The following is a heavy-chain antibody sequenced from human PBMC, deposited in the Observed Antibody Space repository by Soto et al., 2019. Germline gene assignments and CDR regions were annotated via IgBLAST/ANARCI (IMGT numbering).Heavy chain of an antibody. J-gene: IGHJ4*02. CDR3: ARSYCSSTSCHQFDY. CDR2: IGTAGDT. V-gene: IGHV3-13*01. CDR1: GFTFSSYY. D-gene: IGHD2-2*01. Sequence: GGSLRLSCAASGFTFSSYYMHWVRQATGKGLEWVSAIGTAGDTYYPGSVKGRFTISRENAKNSLYLQMNSLRAGDTAVYYCARSYCSSTSCHQFDYWGQGTLVTVSS.